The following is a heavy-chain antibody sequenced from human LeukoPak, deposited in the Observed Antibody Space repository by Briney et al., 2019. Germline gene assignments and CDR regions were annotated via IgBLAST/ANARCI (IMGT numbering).Heavy chain of an antibody. CDR3: VGGYDLLDY. J-gene: IGHJ4*02. V-gene: IGHV3-11*01. D-gene: IGHD5-12*01. CDR1: GFTFDDYA. Sequence: KPGRSLRLSCAASGFTFDDYAMHWVRQAPGKGLEWVSYISSSSSTIYYADSVKGRFTISRDNAKNSLYLQMNSLRAEDTAVYYCVGGYDLLDYWGQGTLVTVSS. CDR2: ISSSSSTI.